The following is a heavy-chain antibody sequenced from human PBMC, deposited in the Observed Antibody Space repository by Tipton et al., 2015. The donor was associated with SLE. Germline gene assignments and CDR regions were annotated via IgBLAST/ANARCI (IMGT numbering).Heavy chain of an antibody. CDR2: IYYSGST. V-gene: IGHV4-59*01. J-gene: IGHJ6*03. D-gene: IGHD3-3*01. CDR1: GGSISSYY. CDR3: ARGSSGYYGSYYYYMDV. Sequence: TLSLTCTVSGGSISSYYWSWIRQPPGKGLEWIGYIYYSGSTNYNPSLKSRVTISVDTSKNQFSLKLSSVTAADTAVYYCARGSSGYYGSYYYYMDVWGKGTTVTGAS.